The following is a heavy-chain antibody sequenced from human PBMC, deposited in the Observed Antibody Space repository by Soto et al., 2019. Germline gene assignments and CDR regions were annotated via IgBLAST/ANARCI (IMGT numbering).Heavy chain of an antibody. D-gene: IGHD3-10*01. CDR3: AFAGSGSYSNVADAFDI. J-gene: IGHJ3*02. V-gene: IGHV3-21*01. Sequence: EVQLVESGGGLVKPGGSLRLSCAASGFTFSSYSMNWVRQAPGKGLEWVSSISSSGTYIYYADSVKGRFTISRDNAKNSLYLQMNGLRDEDTAVYYCAFAGSGSYSNVADAFDIWGQGTMVTVSS. CDR2: ISSSGTYI. CDR1: GFTFSSYS.